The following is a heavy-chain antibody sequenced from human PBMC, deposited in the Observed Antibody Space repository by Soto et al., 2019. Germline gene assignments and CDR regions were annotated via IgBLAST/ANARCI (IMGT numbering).Heavy chain of an antibody. Sequence: GGSLRLSCAASGFTFSGSAIHWVRQASGEGVEGVGRIRSKANSYAIAYAASVKGRFTISRDDSKNTAFLQMNSLKTEDTAVYYCTRHPLMESSPPYYDILTGSDYWGQGTLVTVSS. J-gene: IGHJ4*02. CDR3: TRHPLMESSPPYYDILTGSDY. V-gene: IGHV3-73*01. CDR1: GFTFSGSA. CDR2: IRSKANSYAI. D-gene: IGHD3-9*01.